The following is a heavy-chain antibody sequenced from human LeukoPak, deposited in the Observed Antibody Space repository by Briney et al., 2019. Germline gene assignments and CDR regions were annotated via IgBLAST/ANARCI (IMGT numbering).Heavy chain of an antibody. Sequence: GRSLRLSCAASGFTFDDYAMHWVRQAPGKGLEWVSGISWNSGSIGYADSVKGRFTISRDNAKSSLYLQMNSLRAEDTALYYCAKDSYDSSGFASYWGQGTLVTVSS. CDR3: AKDSYDSSGFASY. CDR1: GFTFDDYA. D-gene: IGHD3-22*01. J-gene: IGHJ4*02. CDR2: ISWNSGSI. V-gene: IGHV3-9*01.